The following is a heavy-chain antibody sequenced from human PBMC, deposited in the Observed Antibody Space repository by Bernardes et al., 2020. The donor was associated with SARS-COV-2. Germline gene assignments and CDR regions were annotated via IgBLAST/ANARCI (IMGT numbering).Heavy chain of an antibody. D-gene: IGHD5-18*01. J-gene: IGHJ6*02. CDR3: ARDVHVDTRMATHYFYYGMDA. Sequence: GGSLRLSCAASGFTVSAYYMNWVRQAPGKGLEWVSAIYGDGNTHYAADVRGRFTIFRDNSKNTLLLQMNSLRPEDTAVYYCARDVHVDTRMATHYFYYGMDAWGQGTTVTVSS. CDR1: GFTVSAYY. CDR2: IYGDGNT. V-gene: IGHV3-66*02.